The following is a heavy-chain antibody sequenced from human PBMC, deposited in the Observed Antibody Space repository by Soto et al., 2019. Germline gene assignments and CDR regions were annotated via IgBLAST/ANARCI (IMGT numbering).Heavy chain of an antibody. Sequence: QVQLVQSGAEVKKPGSSVKVSCKASGGTFSSYAISWVRQAPGQGLEWMGGIIPIFGTANYAQKFQGRVTITADKSTSTAYMELSSLRSEDTAVXXXXRVDQPLLGYYFDYWGQGTLVTVSS. CDR2: IIPIFGTA. J-gene: IGHJ4*02. CDR1: GGTFSSYA. D-gene: IGHD2-21*02. V-gene: IGHV1-69*06. CDR3: XRVDQPLLGYYFDY.